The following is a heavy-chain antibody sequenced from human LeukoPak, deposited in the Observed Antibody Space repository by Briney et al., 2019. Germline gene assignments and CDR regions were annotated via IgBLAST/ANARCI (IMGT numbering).Heavy chain of an antibody. CDR3: ARGRNDYDSSDPPPDY. Sequence: SETLSLTCAVYGGSFSGYYWSWIRQPPGKGLEWIGEINHSGSTNYNPSLKSRVTISVDTSKNQFSLKLSSVTAADTAVYYCARGRNDYDSSDPPPDYWGQGTLVTVPS. J-gene: IGHJ4*02. CDR1: GGSFSGYY. V-gene: IGHV4-34*01. CDR2: INHSGST. D-gene: IGHD3-22*01.